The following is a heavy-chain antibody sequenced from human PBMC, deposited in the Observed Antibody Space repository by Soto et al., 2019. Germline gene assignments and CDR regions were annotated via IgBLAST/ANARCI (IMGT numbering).Heavy chain of an antibody. V-gene: IGHV4-39*01. CDR1: GDSISASTDC. Sequence: SETLSLTCTVSGDSISASTDCWGWVRQPPGKGLEWIGSIYYSGSPYYNPSLKSRVTISVDTSKNHFSLKLSSVTATDTAVYYCARHLGEAYFDYWXQGTLVPVSS. J-gene: IGHJ4*02. CDR2: IYYSGSP. CDR3: ARHLGEAYFDY.